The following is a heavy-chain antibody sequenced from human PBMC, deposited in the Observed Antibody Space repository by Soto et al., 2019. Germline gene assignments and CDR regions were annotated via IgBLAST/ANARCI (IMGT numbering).Heavy chain of an antibody. J-gene: IGHJ6*02. CDR3: AKDLSIAAAGSLYYYYGMDV. D-gene: IGHD6-13*01. V-gene: IGHV3-30*18. Sequence: GGSLRLSCAASGFTFSSYGMHWVRQAPGKGLEWVAVISYGGSNKYYADSVKGRFTISRDNSKNTLYLQMNSLRAEDTAVYYCAKDLSIAAAGSLYYYYGMDVWGQGTTVTVSS. CDR1: GFTFSSYG. CDR2: ISYGGSNK.